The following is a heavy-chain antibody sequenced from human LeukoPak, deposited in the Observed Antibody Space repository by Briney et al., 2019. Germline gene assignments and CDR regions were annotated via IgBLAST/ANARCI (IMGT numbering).Heavy chain of an antibody. J-gene: IGHJ6*03. D-gene: IGHD2-2*01. CDR3: ARAIVVPANYYYYMDV. CDR2: IYHSGST. CDR1: GYSISSGYY. Sequence: SETLSLTCTVSGYSISSGYYWGWIRQPPGRGLEWIGSIYHSGSTYYNPSLKSRVTISVDTSKNQFSLKLSSVTAADTAVYYCARAIVVPANYYYYMDVWGKGTTVTVSS. V-gene: IGHV4-38-2*02.